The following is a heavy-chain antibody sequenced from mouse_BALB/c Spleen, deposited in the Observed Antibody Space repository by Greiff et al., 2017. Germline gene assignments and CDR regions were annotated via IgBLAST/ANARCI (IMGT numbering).Heavy chain of an antibody. J-gene: IGHJ1*01. CDR1: GFTFSSYA. D-gene: IGHD4-1*01. CDR2: ISSGGSYT. CDR3: ALTGKGYFDV. Sequence: EVQGVESGGGLVKPGGSLKLSCAASGFTFSSYAMSWVRQSPEKRLEWVAEISSGGSYTYYPDTVTGRFTISRDNAKNTLYLEMSSLRSEDTAMYYCALTGKGYFDVWGAGTTVTVSS. V-gene: IGHV5-9-4*01.